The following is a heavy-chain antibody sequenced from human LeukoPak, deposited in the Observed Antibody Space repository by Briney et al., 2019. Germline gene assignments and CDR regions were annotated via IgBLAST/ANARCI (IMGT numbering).Heavy chain of an antibody. V-gene: IGHV3-48*02. CDR1: GFTFSSYS. D-gene: IGHD4-17*01. CDR3: ARSTRYGDYARNAFDV. J-gene: IGHJ3*01. CDR2: ISSSSSTI. Sequence: GGSLRLSCAASGFTFSSYSMNWVRQAPGKGLEWVSYISSSSSTIYNADSVKGRFTISRDNAKNSLYLQMNSLRDEDTAAYYCARSTRYGDYARNAFDVWGQGTMVTVSS.